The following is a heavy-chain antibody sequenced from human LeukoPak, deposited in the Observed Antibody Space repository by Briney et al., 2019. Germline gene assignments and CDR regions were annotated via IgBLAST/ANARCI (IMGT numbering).Heavy chain of an antibody. Sequence: PGGSQRLSCAASGFTFSSYSMNWVRQAPGKGLEWVSYISSSSSTIYYADSVKGRFTISRDNSKNTLYLQMNSLRAEDTAVYCCARDRVTYSYYYYYGMDVWGQGTTVTVSS. V-gene: IGHV3-48*01. D-gene: IGHD5-18*01. CDR3: ARDRVTYSYYYYYGMDV. CDR2: ISSSSSTI. CDR1: GFTFSSYS. J-gene: IGHJ6*02.